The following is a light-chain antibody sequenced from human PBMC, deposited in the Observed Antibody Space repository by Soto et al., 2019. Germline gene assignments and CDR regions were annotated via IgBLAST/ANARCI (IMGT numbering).Light chain of an antibody. Sequence: QSVLTQPPSASGSPGQSVTISCTGSSSDVGGYNYVSWYQQHPGKAPRLILYDVDKRPSGVPDRFSGSKSGNTASLTVSGLQAEDEADYYCASYTGRDEGFFGSGTKLTVL. CDR2: DVD. CDR1: SSDVGGYNY. J-gene: IGLJ1*01. V-gene: IGLV2-8*01. CDR3: ASYTGRDEGF.